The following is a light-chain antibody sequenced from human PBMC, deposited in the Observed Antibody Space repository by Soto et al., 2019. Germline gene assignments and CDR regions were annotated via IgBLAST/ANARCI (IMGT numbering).Light chain of an antibody. CDR1: QSFRGL. J-gene: IGKJ5*01. Sequence: VLTQSPFTLSLSPGERATLSCRASQSFRGLLAWYQQKPGQAPRLLIYDAYNRATGIPPRFSGSGSGTDFTLTISSLEPEDSAVYYCQQRHMWPITFGQGTRLEIK. V-gene: IGKV3-11*01. CDR2: DAY. CDR3: QQRHMWPIT.